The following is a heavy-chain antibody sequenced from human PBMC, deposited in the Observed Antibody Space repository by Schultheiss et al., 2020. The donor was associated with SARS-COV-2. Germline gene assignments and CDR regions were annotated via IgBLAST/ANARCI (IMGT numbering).Heavy chain of an antibody. D-gene: IGHD2-21*01. CDR3: AKDRGENSNFDF. V-gene: IGHV3-23*01. J-gene: IGHJ4*02. CDR1: GFTFSNYA. CDR2: IKSSGDST. Sequence: GESLKISCAASGFTFSNYALSWVRQAPGKGLEWVSGIKSSGDSTYYADAVKGRFTISRDNSKNTLYLQMNSLKAEDTAVYYCAKDRGENSNFDFWGQGTLVTVSS.